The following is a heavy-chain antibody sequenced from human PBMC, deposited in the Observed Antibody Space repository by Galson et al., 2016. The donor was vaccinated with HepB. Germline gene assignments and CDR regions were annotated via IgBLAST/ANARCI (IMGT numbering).Heavy chain of an antibody. CDR2: ISGNGDTT. J-gene: IGHJ4*02. CDR3: AKDLGSGTTPSPDY. D-gene: IGHD1-7*01. Sequence: SLRLSCAASGFTFSSFDMSWVRQAPGKGLEWVSPISGNGDTTYSADSVKGRVTISRDNSKNTLFLQMNSLRAEDTAVYYCAKDLGSGTTPSPDYWSQGTLVTVSS. V-gene: IGHV3-23*01. CDR1: GFTFSSFD.